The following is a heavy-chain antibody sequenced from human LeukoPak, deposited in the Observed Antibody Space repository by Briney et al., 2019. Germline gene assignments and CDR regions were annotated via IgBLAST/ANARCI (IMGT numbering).Heavy chain of an antibody. D-gene: IGHD6-19*01. CDR3: ARHFRPPGIAVALRPYNWFDP. CDR1: GGSISSSSYY. J-gene: IGHJ5*02. V-gene: IGHV4-39*01. Sequence: SETQSLTCTVSGGSISSSSYYWGWIRQPPGKGLEWIGSIYYSGSTYYNPSLKSRVTISVDTSKNQFSLKLSSVTAADTAVYYCARHFRPPGIAVALRPYNWFDPWGQGTLVTVSS. CDR2: IYYSGST.